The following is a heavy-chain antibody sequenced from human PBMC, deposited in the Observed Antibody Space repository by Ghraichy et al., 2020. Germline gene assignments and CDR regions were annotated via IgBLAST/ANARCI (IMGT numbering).Heavy chain of an antibody. Sequence: GGSLRLSCAVSGFTFSSYWMHWVRQAPGKGLVWVSRINSDGSSTSYADSVKGRFTISRDNAKNTLYLQMNSLRAEDTAVYYCARVRGDGYNSYYFDYWGQGTLVTVSS. CDR3: ARVRGDGYNSYYFDY. CDR2: INSDGSST. D-gene: IGHD5-24*01. CDR1: GFTFSSYW. V-gene: IGHV3-74*01. J-gene: IGHJ4*02.